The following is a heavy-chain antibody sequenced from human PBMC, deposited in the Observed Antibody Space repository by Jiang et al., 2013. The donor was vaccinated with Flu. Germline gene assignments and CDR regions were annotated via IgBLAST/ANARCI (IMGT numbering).Heavy chain of an antibody. CDR2: ISGSGGST. CDR3: AKSTGTTLDYFDY. Sequence: GLEWVSAISGSGGSTYYADSVKGRFTISRDNSKNTLYLQMNSLRAVDTAVYYCAKSTGTTLDYFDYWGQGTLVTVSS. J-gene: IGHJ4*02. D-gene: IGHD1-1*01. V-gene: IGHV3-23*01.